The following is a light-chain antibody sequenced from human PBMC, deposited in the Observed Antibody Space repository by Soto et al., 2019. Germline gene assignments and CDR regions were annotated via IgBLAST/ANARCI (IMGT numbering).Light chain of an antibody. V-gene: IGKV1-5*03. CDR1: QTIDSW. Sequence: IQLTHSPSFLSGSVGDRVTITCRASQTIDSWLAWYQQRPGKPPNLLIYKASTLASGVPSRFSGSGSGTEFTLTINSLQPDDFATYYCQQYHIYSGTFGQGTKVDIK. CDR2: KAS. J-gene: IGKJ1*01. CDR3: QQYHIYSGT.